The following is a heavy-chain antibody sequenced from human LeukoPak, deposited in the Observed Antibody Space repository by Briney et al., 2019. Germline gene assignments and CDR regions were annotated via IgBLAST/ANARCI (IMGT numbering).Heavy chain of an antibody. CDR2: ISSSSSYI. CDR1: GFTFSIYS. J-gene: IGHJ4*02. CDR3: VRDKGAVAGTAIFDY. Sequence: PGGSLRLSCAASGFTFSIYSMNWVRQAPGKGLEWVSGISSSSSYIFYADSVKGRFPISRDNAKNSLYLQMNSLRAEDTAVYYCVRDKGAVAGTAIFDYWGQGTLVTVSS. V-gene: IGHV3-21*01. D-gene: IGHD6-19*01.